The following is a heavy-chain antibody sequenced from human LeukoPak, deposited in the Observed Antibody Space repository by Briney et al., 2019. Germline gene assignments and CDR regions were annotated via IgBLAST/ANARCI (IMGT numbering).Heavy chain of an antibody. D-gene: IGHD3-22*01. Sequence: GRSLRLSCAASGFTFSSYAMHWVRQAPGKGLEWVAVISYDGSNKYYADSVKGRFTISRDNSKNTLYLQMNSLRAEDTAVYYCARTPSLGGSSGYPLRFDPWGQGTLVTVSS. CDR1: GFTFSSYA. CDR3: ARTPSLGGSSGYPLRFDP. J-gene: IGHJ5*02. V-gene: IGHV3-30-3*01. CDR2: ISYDGSNK.